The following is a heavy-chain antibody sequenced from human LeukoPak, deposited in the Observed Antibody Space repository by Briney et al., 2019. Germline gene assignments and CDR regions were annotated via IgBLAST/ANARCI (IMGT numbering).Heavy chain of an antibody. J-gene: IGHJ4*02. V-gene: IGHV3-38-3*01. CDR3: KRHDYVWGVIVN. D-gene: IGHD3-16*02. CDR1: GFTVSSNE. Sequence: GGSLRLSCAASGFTVSSNEMSWVRQAPGKGLEWVSSISGGSTYYADSRKGRFTISRDNSKNTLHLQMNSLRAEDTAVYYCKRHDYVWGVIVNWGQGTLVTVSS. CDR2: ISGGST.